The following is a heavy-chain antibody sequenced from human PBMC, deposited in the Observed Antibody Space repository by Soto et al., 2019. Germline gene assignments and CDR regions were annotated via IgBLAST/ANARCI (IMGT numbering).Heavy chain of an antibody. CDR2: IWHDGSKK. CDR1: GFTFSSYG. Sequence: QVQLVESGGGVVQPGRSLRLSCVASGFTFSSYGMHWVRQAPGKGLEWVAIIWHDGSKKYYADSVKGRFTVSRDNSKKTLYLEMNSLRADDRAVYYCAREEGVVARAFDYWGQGTLVTVSS. V-gene: IGHV3-33*01. J-gene: IGHJ4*02. D-gene: IGHD2-15*01. CDR3: AREEGVVARAFDY.